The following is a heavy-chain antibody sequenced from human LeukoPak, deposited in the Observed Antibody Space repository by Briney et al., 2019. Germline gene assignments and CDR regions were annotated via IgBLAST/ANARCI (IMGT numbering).Heavy chain of an antibody. D-gene: IGHD6-13*01. V-gene: IGHV4-34*01. Sequence: PSETLSLTCAVYGGSLSGYYWNWIRQSPGKGLEWIGEINHSGSTNYNPSLKGRVTISVDTSKNQFSLKLSSVTASDTAVYYCARVWGSGYSRSWYLGTKGYYMDVWGKGTTVTVSS. J-gene: IGHJ6*03. CDR3: ARVWGSGYSRSWYLGTKGYYMDV. CDR1: GGSLSGYY. CDR2: INHSGST.